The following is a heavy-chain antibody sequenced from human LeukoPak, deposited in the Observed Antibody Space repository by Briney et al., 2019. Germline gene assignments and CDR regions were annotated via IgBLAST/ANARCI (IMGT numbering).Heavy chain of an antibody. V-gene: IGHV4-34*01. Sequence: PSETLSLTCAVYGGSFTYYYWTWVRQPPGKGLEWIGEINHSGSTDYNPSLKSRVTISVDKSKNQFSLKLSSVTAADTAVYYCARISGYPDYWGQGTLVTVSS. D-gene: IGHD3-22*01. J-gene: IGHJ4*02. CDR1: GGSFTYYY. CDR2: INHSGST. CDR3: ARISGYPDY.